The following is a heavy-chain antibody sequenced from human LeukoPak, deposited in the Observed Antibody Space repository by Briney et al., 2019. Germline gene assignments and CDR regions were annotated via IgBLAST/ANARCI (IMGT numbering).Heavy chain of an antibody. D-gene: IGHD1-26*01. Sequence: GGSLRLSCATSGFTFSSFGIHWVRQAPGKGLEWVAYMSYHGSNKFYADSVKGRFTISRDNSRNTLSLLMSGLRPEDTALYYCVRDKSNSGSYLDFWGQGTLVTVSS. CDR2: MSYHGSNK. V-gene: IGHV3-30*15. CDR1: GFTFSSFG. J-gene: IGHJ4*02. CDR3: VRDKSNSGSYLDF.